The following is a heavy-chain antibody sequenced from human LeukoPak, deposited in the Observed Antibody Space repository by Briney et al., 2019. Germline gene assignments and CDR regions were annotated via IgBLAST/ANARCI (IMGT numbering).Heavy chain of an antibody. CDR2: INSNSGGT. CDR1: GYTFTAYY. CDR3: ARETLLGTKDFDY. J-gene: IGHJ4*02. D-gene: IGHD7-27*01. V-gene: IGHV1-2*02. Sequence: ASVKVSCKASGYTFTAYYMHWVRQAPGQGLEWMGWINSNSGGTGSAQKFQDRVTMTRDTSISTAYMELSRLRSGDTAVYYCARETLLGTKDFDYWGQGTLVTVSS.